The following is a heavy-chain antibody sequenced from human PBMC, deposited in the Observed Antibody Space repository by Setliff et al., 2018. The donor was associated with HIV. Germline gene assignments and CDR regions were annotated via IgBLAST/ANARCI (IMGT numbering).Heavy chain of an antibody. J-gene: IGHJ3*02. D-gene: IGHD2-2*01. CDR1: GYTFTDYY. Sequence: EASVKVSCKASGYTFTDYYIHWVRQAPGQGLEWMGRINPNSGGTNYAQKFQGRVTITRDTSISTTYMELSRLTSDDTAVYYCASDIAVIPAASQVGGFDIWGQGTMVTVSS. V-gene: IGHV1-2*06. CDR3: ASDIAVIPAASQVGGFDI. CDR2: INPNSGGT.